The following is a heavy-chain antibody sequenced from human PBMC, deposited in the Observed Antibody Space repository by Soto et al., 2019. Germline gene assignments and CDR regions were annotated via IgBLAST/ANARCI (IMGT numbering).Heavy chain of an antibody. CDR2: IRSKANNYAT. CDR3: TRGYGDYVRDY. Sequence: EVQLVESGGGLVQPGESLKLSCAVSGFTFSGSAMHWVRQASGQGLEWVGRIRSKANNYATAYAASVKGRFTISRDDSKXXAYLQMNSLKSEDTAVYYCTRGYGDYVRDYWGQGTLVTVSS. V-gene: IGHV3-73*01. J-gene: IGHJ4*02. D-gene: IGHD4-17*01. CDR1: GFTFSGSA.